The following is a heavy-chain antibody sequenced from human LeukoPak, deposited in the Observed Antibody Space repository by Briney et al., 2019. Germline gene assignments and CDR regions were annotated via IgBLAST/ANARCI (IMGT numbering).Heavy chain of an antibody. CDR3: ARGRYYYYYMDV. Sequence: PGGSLRLSCAASGFTFSSYAMSWVRQAPGKGLEWVSAISGSGSTIYYADSVKGRFTISRDNAKNSLYLQMNSLRAEDTAVYYCARGRYYYYYMDVWGKGTTVTISS. J-gene: IGHJ6*03. CDR1: GFTFSSYA. CDR2: ISGSGSTI. V-gene: IGHV3-23*01.